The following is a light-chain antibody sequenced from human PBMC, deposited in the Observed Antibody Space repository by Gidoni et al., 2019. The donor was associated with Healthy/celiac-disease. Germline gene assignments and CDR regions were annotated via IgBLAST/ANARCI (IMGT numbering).Light chain of an antibody. CDR3: MQDLQTPLT. J-gene: IGKJ4*01. V-gene: IGKV2-28*01. Sequence: DIVMTQSSLSLPVTPGEPASISCRSSQSLLHSNGYNYLDWYLQKPGQSPQLLIYLGANRASGVTERFSGSGSGTDFTLKISRVEAEDVGVYYCMQDLQTPLTFGGGTKVEIK. CDR2: LGA. CDR1: QSLLHSNGYNY.